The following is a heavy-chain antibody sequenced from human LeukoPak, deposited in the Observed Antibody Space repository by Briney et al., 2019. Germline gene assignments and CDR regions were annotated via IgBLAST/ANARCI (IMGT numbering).Heavy chain of an antibody. V-gene: IGHV1-18*01. CDR1: GYTFTSYG. CDR2: ISAYNGNT. J-gene: IGHJ4*02. CDR3: VSSRFGELSLDFDY. D-gene: IGHD3-10*01. Sequence: ASVKVSCKASGYTFTSYGISWVRQAPGQGLEWMGWISAYNGNTNYAQKLQGRVTMTTDTSTSTAYMELRSLRSDDTAVYYCVSSRFGELSLDFDYWGQGTLVTVSS.